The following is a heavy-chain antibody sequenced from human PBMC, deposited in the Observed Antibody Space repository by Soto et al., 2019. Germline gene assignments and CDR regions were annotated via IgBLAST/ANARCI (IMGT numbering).Heavy chain of an antibody. CDR3: ARDNGGYCSGGSFPAYWYFDL. CDR1: GGSISSGGYS. D-gene: IGHD2-15*01. V-gene: IGHV4-31*03. J-gene: IGHJ2*01. Sequence: QVQLQESGPGLVKPSQTLSLTCTVSGGSISSGGYSWSWIRQHPGTGLEWIGYIYYSGRTYYNPSLKSRVITAVDTSNNQSPPKLSSVPAADTVVYYCARDNGGYCSGGSFPAYWYFDLWGRGTLVTVSS. CDR2: IYYSGRT.